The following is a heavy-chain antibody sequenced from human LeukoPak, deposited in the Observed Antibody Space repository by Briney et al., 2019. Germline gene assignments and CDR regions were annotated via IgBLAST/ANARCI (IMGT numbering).Heavy chain of an antibody. V-gene: IGHV3-21*01. CDR2: ISSSSSYI. D-gene: IGHD6-19*01. J-gene: IGHJ6*02. Sequence: PGGSLRLSCAASGFTFSSYSMNWVRQAPGKGLEWVSSISSSSSYIYYADSVKGRFTISRDNAKNSLYLQMNSLRAEDTAVYYCARVRKQWLVLLHDYYYGMDVWGQGTTVTVSS. CDR3: ARVRKQWLVLLHDYYYGMDV. CDR1: GFTFSSYS.